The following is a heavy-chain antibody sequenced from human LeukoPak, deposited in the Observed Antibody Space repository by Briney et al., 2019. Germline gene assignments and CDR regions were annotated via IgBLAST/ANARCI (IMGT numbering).Heavy chain of an antibody. D-gene: IGHD3-10*01. J-gene: IGHJ4*02. CDR1: GFTFSDYY. V-gene: IGHV3-11*01. CDR3: ARFAGSGSYYIDY. CDR2: IGGSGTTI. Sequence: GGSLRLSCAASGFTFSDYYMSWLRQAPGKGLEWVSYIGGSGTTIFYAHSVKGRFTISRDNAKNSLYLQMNSLRAEDTAVYYCARFAGSGSYYIDYWGQGTLITVSS.